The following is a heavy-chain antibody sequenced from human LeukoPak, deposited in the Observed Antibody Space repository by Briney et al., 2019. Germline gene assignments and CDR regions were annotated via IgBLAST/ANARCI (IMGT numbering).Heavy chain of an antibody. V-gene: IGHV4-34*01. Sequence: PSETLSLTCVVNGDSFSNYYWSWIRQPPGKGLEWIGEINHSGTTNYIPSLKSRVTISLDTSKNQFSLKLNSVTAADTAVYYCARGGGYRFSYYRWFDPWGQGTPVTVSS. CDR1: GDSFSNYY. CDR3: ARGGGYRFSYYRWFDP. D-gene: IGHD6-13*01. CDR2: INHSGTT. J-gene: IGHJ5*02.